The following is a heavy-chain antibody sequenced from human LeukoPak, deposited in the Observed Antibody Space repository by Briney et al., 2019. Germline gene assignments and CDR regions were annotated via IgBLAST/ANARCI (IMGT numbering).Heavy chain of an antibody. J-gene: IGHJ5*02. V-gene: IGHV1-2*02. Sequence: SVNVSCKASGYIFTGYYMHWVRQAPGQGLEWMGWINPNSGGTNYAQEVHGRVTMTRHTSISTAYMELSRLRSDHTAVYYCAREKRTGISEFDPWGQGTLVTVSS. CDR2: INPNSGGT. CDR3: AREKRTGISEFDP. D-gene: IGHD6-13*01. CDR1: GYIFTGYY.